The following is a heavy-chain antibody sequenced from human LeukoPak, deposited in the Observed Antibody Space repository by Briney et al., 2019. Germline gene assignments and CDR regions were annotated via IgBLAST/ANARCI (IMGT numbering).Heavy chain of an antibody. V-gene: IGHV3-23*01. D-gene: IGHD2-2*01. J-gene: IGHJ4*02. CDR2: ISGSGGST. CDR1: GFIFSSFS. CDR3: ARGGYYCSSTSCCSNY. Sequence: HAGGSLRLSCAASGFIFSSFSVNWVRQAPGKGLEWVSAISGSGGSTYYADSVKGRFTISRDNSKNTLYLQMNSLRAEDTAVYYCARGGYYCSSTSCCSNYWGQGTLVTVSS.